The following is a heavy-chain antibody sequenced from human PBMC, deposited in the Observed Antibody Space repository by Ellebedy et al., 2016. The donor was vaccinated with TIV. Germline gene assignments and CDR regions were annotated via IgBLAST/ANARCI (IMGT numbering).Heavy chain of an antibody. D-gene: IGHD3-9*01. CDR3: ATQATGHYNFDY. V-gene: IGHV4-4*02. CDR2: VYHRGNT. J-gene: IGHJ4*02. Sequence: SETLSLTCAVSGVSISGGDWWSWVRQSPGKGLEWIGEVYHRGNTNYNPSLKSRATISVDKFQNQFSLRLTSVTAADTAVYYCATQATGHYNFDYWGQGTLVTVSS. CDR1: GVSISGGDW.